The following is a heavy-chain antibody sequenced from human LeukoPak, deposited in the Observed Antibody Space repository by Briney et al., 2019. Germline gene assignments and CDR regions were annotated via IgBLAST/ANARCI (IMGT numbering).Heavy chain of an antibody. CDR2: IYYSGIT. D-gene: IGHD7-27*01. CDR3: ARSLTGNYHSPFDP. CDR1: GGSISSGGYY. Sequence: SQTLSLTCTVSGGSISSGGYYWSWIRQHPGKGLEWIWYIYYSGITYYNPSLKSRITISIDTSKNQFSLKLTSVNAADTAVYYCARSLTGNYHSPFDPWGQGTLVTVSS. J-gene: IGHJ5*02. V-gene: IGHV4-31*03.